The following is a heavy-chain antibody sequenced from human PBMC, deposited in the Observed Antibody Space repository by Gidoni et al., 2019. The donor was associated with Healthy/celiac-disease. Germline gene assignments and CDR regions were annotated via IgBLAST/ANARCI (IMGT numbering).Heavy chain of an antibody. Sequence: QEWVAVIWHDGSNKYYADSVKGRFTISRDNSKNTLYLQMNSLRAEDTAVYYCARPAYDILTGYPTYYGMDVWGQGTTVTVSS. D-gene: IGHD3-9*01. V-gene: IGHV3-33*01. CDR3: ARPAYDILTGYPTYYGMDV. CDR2: IWHDGSNK. J-gene: IGHJ6*02.